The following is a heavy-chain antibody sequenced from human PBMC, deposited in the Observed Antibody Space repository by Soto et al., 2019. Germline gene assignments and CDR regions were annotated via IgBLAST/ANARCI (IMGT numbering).Heavy chain of an antibody. Sequence: SETLSLTCTVSGGSVSGGYYWNWIRQPPGKGLEWIAYIYYSGSTNYNPSLKSRVTISVDPSKNQFSLKLRSVTAADTAVYYCERDSMASAHPRAWGQGTLVTVS. D-gene: IGHD2-2*01. CDR1: GGSVSGGYY. CDR2: IYYSGST. CDR3: ERDSMASAHPRA. V-gene: IGHV4-61*08. J-gene: IGHJ5*02.